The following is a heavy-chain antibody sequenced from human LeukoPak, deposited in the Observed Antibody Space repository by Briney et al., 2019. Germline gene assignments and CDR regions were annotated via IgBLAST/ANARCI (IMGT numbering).Heavy chain of an antibody. D-gene: IGHD5-12*01. Sequence: ASEKISCAASVYTFSTNYIYWVRDGPRHGLEWGWIVKPTRGSTNYAHTFPGRLTMTKDTSTSTVYMELSSLTSGDTAVYYCARSGQTISGPYPIYYMYIWGKGTTVTVSS. J-gene: IGHJ6*03. CDR1: VYTFSTNY. CDR2: VKPTRGST. V-gene: IGHV1-46*01. CDR3: ARSGQTISGPYPIYYMYI.